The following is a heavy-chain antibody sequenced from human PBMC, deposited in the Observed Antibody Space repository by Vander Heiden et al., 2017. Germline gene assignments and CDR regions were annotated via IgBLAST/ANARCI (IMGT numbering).Heavy chain of an antibody. CDR2: IYYSGST. D-gene: IGHD6-19*01. CDR3: AGGWAVAGTNYYGMDV. Sequence: QLQLQESGPGLVKPSETLSLTCTVPGGSISSYYWSWIRQPPGKGLEWIGYIYYSGSTNYNPSLKSRVTISVDTSKNQFSLKLSSVTAADTAVYYCAGGWAVAGTNYYGMDVWGQGTTVTVSS. CDR1: GGSISSYY. V-gene: IGHV4-59*01. J-gene: IGHJ6*02.